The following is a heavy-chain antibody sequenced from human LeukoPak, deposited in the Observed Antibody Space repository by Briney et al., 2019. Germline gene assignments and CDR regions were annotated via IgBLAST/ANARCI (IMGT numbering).Heavy chain of an antibody. CDR2: ISSSSSYI. CDR3: ARDSDLDAEWLSIQ. V-gene: IGHV3-21*01. Sequence: PGGSLRLSCAASGFTFSSYSMNWVRQAPGKGLEWVSSISSSSSYIYYADSVKGRFAISRDNAKNSLYLQMNSLRAEDTAVYYCARDSDLDAEWLSIQWGQGTLVTVSS. CDR1: GFTFSSYS. D-gene: IGHD3-3*01. J-gene: IGHJ4*02.